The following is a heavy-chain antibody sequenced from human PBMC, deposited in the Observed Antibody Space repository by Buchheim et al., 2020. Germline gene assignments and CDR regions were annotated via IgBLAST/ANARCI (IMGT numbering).Heavy chain of an antibody. D-gene: IGHD6-6*01. CDR1: GGSISSSSYY. J-gene: IGHJ6*02. CDR2: IYYSGST. V-gene: IGHV4-39*07. Sequence: QVQLQESGSRLVKPSNTLSLTCTVSGGSISSSSYYWGWIRQPPGKGLEWIGSIYYSGSTYYNPSLKSRVTISVDTSKNQFSLKLSSVTAADTAVYYCARDIAARFDHYYGMDVWGQGTT. CDR3: ARDIAARFDHYYGMDV.